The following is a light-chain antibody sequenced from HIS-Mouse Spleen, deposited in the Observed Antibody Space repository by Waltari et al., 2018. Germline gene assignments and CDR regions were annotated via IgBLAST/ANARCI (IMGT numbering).Light chain of an antibody. J-gene: IGKJ5*01. CDR3: QQYNNWPSIT. V-gene: IGKV3-15*01. CDR2: GAS. CDR1: QSVSSN. Sequence: EIVMTHSPATLSVSPGERATLSCRASQSVSSNVAWYQQKPGQAPRLLIYGASTRATDIPARFSGSGSGTEFTLTISSMQSEDFAVYYCQQYNNWPSITFGQGTRLEIK.